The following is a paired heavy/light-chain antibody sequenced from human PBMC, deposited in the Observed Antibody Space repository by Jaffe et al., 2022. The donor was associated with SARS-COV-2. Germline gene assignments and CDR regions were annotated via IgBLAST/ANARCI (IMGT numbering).Heavy chain of an antibody. CDR1: GFTFSNKP. Sequence: DVQLSESGGGLIQSGGSLRLSCTASGFTFSNKPMSWVRQAAGKGPEWVSTISGSGAGTYYADSVRGRFTISRDNSKNALYLQMNSLRAEDTAVYYCARDIAEGADNTGSYVFDRWGQGALVTVSS. CDR2: ISGSGAGT. J-gene: IGHJ5*02. V-gene: IGHV3-23*01. D-gene: IGHD3-22*01. CDR3: ARDIAEGADNTGSYVFDR.
Light chain of an antibody. J-gene: IGKJ1*01. CDR3: QQHYTAPRT. CDR2: WAS. CDR1: QSVLHNFNNKNY. Sequence: DIVMTQSPDSLAVSLGERATINCKSSQSVLHNFNNKNYLAWYQQKPGQPPKLLLYWASTRESGVPDRFSGSGSGTDFTLTISTLQAEDVAVYYCQQHYTAPRTFGQGTKVEIK. V-gene: IGKV4-1*01.